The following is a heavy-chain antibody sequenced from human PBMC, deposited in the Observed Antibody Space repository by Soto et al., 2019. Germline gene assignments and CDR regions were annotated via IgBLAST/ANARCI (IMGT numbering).Heavy chain of an antibody. D-gene: IGHD6-13*01. CDR3: ARRRTSQLDY. V-gene: IGHV5-10-1*01. CDR2: INPTDSYA. CDR1: GYSFTSFR. Sequence: PGESLKISCEGSGYSFTSFRINWVRQIPGKGLEWMGRINPTDSYAEYSPSFQGHVTISIDKSVNTAYLQWSSLKASDTAVYYCARRRTSQLDYWGQGTLVTVPS. J-gene: IGHJ4*02.